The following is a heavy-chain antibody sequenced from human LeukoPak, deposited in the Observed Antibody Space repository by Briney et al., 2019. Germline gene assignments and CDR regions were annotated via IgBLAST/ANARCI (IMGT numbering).Heavy chain of an antibody. CDR3: AREGATYYYDSSGYDAFDI. CDR1: GFTFSSYA. D-gene: IGHD3-22*01. V-gene: IGHV4-39*07. J-gene: IGHJ3*02. CDR2: IYYSGST. Sequence: GSLRLSCAASGFTFSSYAMSWVRQPPGKGLEWIGSIYYSGSTYYNPSLKSRVTISVDTSKNQFSLKLSSVTAADTAVYYCAREGATYYYDSSGYDAFDIWGQGTMVTVSS.